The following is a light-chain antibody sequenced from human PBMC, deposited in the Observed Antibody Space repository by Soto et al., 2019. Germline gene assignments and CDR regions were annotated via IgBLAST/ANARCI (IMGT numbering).Light chain of an antibody. J-gene: IGLJ2*01. CDR2: GST. CDR1: NSNIGAGYD. CDR3: HSYDSSLTVVL. Sequence: QTVVTQPPSVSGATGQRVTISCTGSNSNIGAGYDVNWYQQLPGLVPKLLIYGSTRRPSGVPERFSGSKSDTSASLAITGLQAEDEAHYYCHSYDSSLTVVLFGGGTQLTVL. V-gene: IGLV1-40*01.